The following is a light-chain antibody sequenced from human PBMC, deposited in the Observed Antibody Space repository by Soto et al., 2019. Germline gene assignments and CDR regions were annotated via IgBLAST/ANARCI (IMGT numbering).Light chain of an antibody. J-gene: IGKJ4*01. CDR1: QTVRNNY. Sequence: EFVLTQSPGTLSLSPGERATLSFRASQTVRNNYLAWYQQKPGQAPRLLIYDASSRDTGIPDRFSGGGSGTDFTLTISRLEPEDFAVYYCQQFSSYPLTFGRGTKVDI. V-gene: IGKV3-20*01. CDR3: QQFSSYPLT. CDR2: DAS.